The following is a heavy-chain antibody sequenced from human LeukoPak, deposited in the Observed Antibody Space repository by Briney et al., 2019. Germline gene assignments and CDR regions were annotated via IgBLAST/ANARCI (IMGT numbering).Heavy chain of an antibody. CDR1: GGSISSYY. CDR3: ARLLRYSSSWVGYFDY. D-gene: IGHD6-13*01. Sequence: SETLSLTCTVSGGSISSYYWSWIRQPAGKGLEWIGRIYTSGSTNYNPSLKSRVTMSVDTSKNQFSLKLSSVTAADTAVYYCARLLRYSSSWVGYFDYWGQGTLVTVSS. J-gene: IGHJ4*02. V-gene: IGHV4-4*07. CDR2: IYTSGST.